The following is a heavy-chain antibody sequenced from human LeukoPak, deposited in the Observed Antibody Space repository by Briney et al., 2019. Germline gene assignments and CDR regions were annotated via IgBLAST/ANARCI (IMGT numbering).Heavy chain of an antibody. CDR2: IRYDGSNK. CDR1: GFTFSSYG. J-gene: IGHJ4*02. V-gene: IGHV3-30*02. Sequence: GGSLRLSCAASGFTFSSYGMHWVRQAPGKGLEWVAFIRYDGSNKYYADSVKGRFTISRDNSKNTLYLQMNSLRAEDTAVYYCARELGDYGSLGYWGQGTLVTVSS. D-gene: IGHD4-17*01. CDR3: ARELGDYGSLGY.